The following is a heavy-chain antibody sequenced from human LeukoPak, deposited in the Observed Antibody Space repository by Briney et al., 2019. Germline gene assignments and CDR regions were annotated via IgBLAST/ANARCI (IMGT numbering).Heavy chain of an antibody. V-gene: IGHV4-34*01. J-gene: IGHJ5*02. Sequence: SETLSLTCAVYGGSFSGYYWSWIRQPPGKGLEWIGEINHSGSTNYNPSLKSRVTISVDTSKNQFSLKLASVTAADTAIYYCAKGAGGFSYYNWFDPWGQGTLVAVSS. CDR2: INHSGST. CDR1: GGSFSGYY. D-gene: IGHD5-18*01. CDR3: AKGAGGFSYYNWFDP.